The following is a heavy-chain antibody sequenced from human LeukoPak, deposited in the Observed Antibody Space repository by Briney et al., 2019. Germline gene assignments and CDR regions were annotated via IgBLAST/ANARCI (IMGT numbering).Heavy chain of an antibody. V-gene: IGHV3-30*02. D-gene: IGHD1-26*01. CDR3: AKDWDSWDYFDY. CDR1: GFTFSSYG. J-gene: IGHJ4*02. CDR2: IRYDGSNK. Sequence: PGGSLRLSCAASGFTFSSYGMHWVRQAPGKGLEWVAFIRYDGSNKYYADSVKGRFTISRDNSKNTLYLQMNSLRAEDTAVYYCAKDWDSWDYFDYWGQGTLVTVSS.